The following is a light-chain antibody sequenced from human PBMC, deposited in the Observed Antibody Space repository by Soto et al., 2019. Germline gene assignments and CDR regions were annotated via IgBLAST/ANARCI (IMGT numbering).Light chain of an antibody. V-gene: IGKV3-20*01. CDR1: QSVSSSY. CDR3: HQYNNWPPWT. CDR2: GGS. J-gene: IGKJ1*01. Sequence: IVLTQSPGTLSLSPGERATLSCRASQSVSSSYLAWYQQKPGQSPRLVIYGGSTRAIGIPARFSGSGSGTDFTLTISRLEPEDFAIYYCHQYNNWPPWTFG.